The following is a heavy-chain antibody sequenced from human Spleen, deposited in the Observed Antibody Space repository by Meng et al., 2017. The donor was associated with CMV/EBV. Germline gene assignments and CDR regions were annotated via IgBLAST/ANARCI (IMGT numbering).Heavy chain of an antibody. D-gene: IGHD2-21*01. CDR1: GFTFSSYA. V-gene: IGHV3-48*04. CDR2: ISSSSSAI. Sequence: GGSLRLSCAASGFTFSSYAMTWVRQAPGKGLEWVSYISSSSSAIYYADSVKGRFTISRDNAKNSLYLQMNSLRAEDTAVYYCAREGELAYCGGDCYSLGMDVWGQGTTVTVSS. J-gene: IGHJ6*02. CDR3: AREGELAYCGGDCYSLGMDV.